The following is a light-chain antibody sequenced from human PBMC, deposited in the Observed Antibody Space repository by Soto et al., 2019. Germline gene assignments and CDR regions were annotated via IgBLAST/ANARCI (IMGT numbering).Light chain of an antibody. Sequence: DIQMTQSPSTLSASVGDRVTITCRASQSINSWLAWYQHKPGKAPKLLIYKASTLESGVPSRFSGSGSGTEFTLTISSLQPDDFATYYCQQYHSYSTFGQGTKLEIK. V-gene: IGKV1-5*03. CDR2: KAS. J-gene: IGKJ2*01. CDR3: QQYHSYST. CDR1: QSINSW.